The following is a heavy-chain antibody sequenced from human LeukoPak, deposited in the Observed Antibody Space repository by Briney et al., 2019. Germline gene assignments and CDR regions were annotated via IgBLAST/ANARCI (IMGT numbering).Heavy chain of an antibody. V-gene: IGHV3-30*04. J-gene: IGHJ4*02. D-gene: IGHD3-16*01. CDR1: GFTFSLYA. CDR2: ISSDGSDK. Sequence: GRSLRLSCATSGFTFSLYAMHWVRQAPGKGLEWVAVISSDGSDKYQADSVQGRFIVSRDKSEKTLYLQMNSLRAEDTAVYYCARDNQRGEAVLDYWGQGTLVTVSS. CDR3: ARDNQRGEAVLDY.